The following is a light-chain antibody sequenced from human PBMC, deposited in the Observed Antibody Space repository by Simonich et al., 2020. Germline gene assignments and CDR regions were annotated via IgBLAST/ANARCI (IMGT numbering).Light chain of an antibody. CDR2: DVS. CDR1: SSDVGGYNY. V-gene: IGLV2-14*01. Sequence: QSALTQPASVSGSPGQSITISCTGTSSDVGGYNYVSGYQQHPGKAPKLMIYDVSKRPSRVSNRFSGSKSGNTASLTISGLQAEDEADYYCSSYTSSSTVVFGGGTKLTVL. J-gene: IGLJ2*01. CDR3: SSYTSSSTVV.